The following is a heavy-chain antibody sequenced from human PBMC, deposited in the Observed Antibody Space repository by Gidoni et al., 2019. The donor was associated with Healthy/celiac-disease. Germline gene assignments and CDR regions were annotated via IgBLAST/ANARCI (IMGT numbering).Heavy chain of an antibody. D-gene: IGHD1-26*01. V-gene: IGHV4-30-4*01. J-gene: IGHJ4*02. CDR2: IYYSGST. CDR1: GGSLSSGDYY. Sequence: QVQLQESGPGLVKPSQTLSLTCTVSGGSLSSGDYYWSWIRQPPGKGLEWIGYIYYSGSTYYNPSLKSRVTISVDTSKNQFSLKLSSVTAADTAVYYCARGLPAGAIYFDYWGQGTLVTVSS. CDR3: ARGLPAGAIYFDY.